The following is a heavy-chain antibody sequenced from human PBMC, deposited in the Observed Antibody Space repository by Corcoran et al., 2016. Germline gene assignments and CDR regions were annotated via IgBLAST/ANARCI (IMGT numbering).Heavy chain of an antibody. D-gene: IGHD6-19*01. CDR1: GYTFTSYG. CDR3: ARDRRERRAVAQYSYYYGMDV. J-gene: IGHJ6*02. V-gene: IGHV1-18*01. Sequence: QVQLVQSGAEVKMPGASVKVSCKASGYTFTSYGISWVRQAPGQGLEWMGWISAYNGNTNYAQKLQGRVTMTTDTSTSTAYMELRSLGSDDTAVYDCARDRRERRAVAQYSYYYGMDVWGQGTTVTVSS. CDR2: ISAYNGNT.